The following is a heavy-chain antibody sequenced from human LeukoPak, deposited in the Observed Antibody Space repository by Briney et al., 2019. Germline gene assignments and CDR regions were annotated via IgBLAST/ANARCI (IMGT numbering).Heavy chain of an antibody. CDR1: GFIFNDYY. CDR2: ISGSGDTI. V-gene: IGHV3-11*04. CDR3: AREPRYFVWSDP. D-gene: IGHD3-9*01. J-gene: IGHJ5*02. Sequence: PGGSLRLSCAASGFIFNDYYMNWIRQAPGKGLEWLSRISGSGDTIQYADSVKGRFTLSRDNAKNSLYLDMKSLRADDTAVYFCAREPRYFVWSDPWGQGTLVTVSS.